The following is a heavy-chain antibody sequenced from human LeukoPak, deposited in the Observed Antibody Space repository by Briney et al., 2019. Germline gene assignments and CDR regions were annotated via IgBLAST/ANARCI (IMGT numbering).Heavy chain of an antibody. D-gene: IGHD4-17*01. CDR2: IYSGGST. CDR1: GFTVSSNY. CDR3: ARVDYGDYLFDY. Sequence: GGSLRLSCAASGFTVSSNYMSWVRQAPGKGLEWVSVIYSGGSTYYADSVKGRFTISRDSSKNTLYLQMNSLRAEDTAVYYCARVDYGDYLFDYWGQGTLVTVSS. V-gene: IGHV3-53*01. J-gene: IGHJ4*02.